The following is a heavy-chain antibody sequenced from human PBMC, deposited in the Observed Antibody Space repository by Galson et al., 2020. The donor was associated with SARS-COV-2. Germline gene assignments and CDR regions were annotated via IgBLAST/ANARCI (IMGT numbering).Heavy chain of an antibody. Sequence: GGSLRLSCAVSGITFRNYAMTWVRQAPGKGLEWVSTISGSGDNTYYADSVKGRFTVSRDNSKNTLYLQINSLRDEDTAVYYCSTLCGGDCVSEKEDYWGQGTLVTVSS. J-gene: IGHJ4*02. D-gene: IGHD2-21*02. CDR2: ISGSGDNT. CDR1: GITFRNYA. CDR3: STLCGGDCVSEKEDY. V-gene: IGHV3-23*01.